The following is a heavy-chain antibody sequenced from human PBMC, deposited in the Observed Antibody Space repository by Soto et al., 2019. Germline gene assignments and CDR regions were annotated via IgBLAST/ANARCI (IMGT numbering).Heavy chain of an antibody. D-gene: IGHD3-10*01. J-gene: IGHJ4*02. CDR2: ISYTGDTK. CDR3: ARYVFRGAPDYLDS. Sequence: QVQLVESGGGVVQPGRPLRHSCAATGFTLSDYPMHWVRQAPGKGLEWVAVISYTGDTKLYADSVTGRFTISRDTSKNTLYLQMTSLRPDDTAFYYCARYVFRGAPDYLDSWGQGTLVTVSS. CDR1: GFTLSDYP. V-gene: IGHV3-30*14.